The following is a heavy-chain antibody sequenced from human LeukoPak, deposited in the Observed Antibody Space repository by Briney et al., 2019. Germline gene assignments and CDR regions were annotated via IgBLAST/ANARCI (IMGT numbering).Heavy chain of an antibody. CDR2: IYYSGST. V-gene: IGHV4-59*01. D-gene: IGHD2-21*01. J-gene: IGHJ3*02. CDR3: ARALFPPGAFDI. CDR1: GGSISSYY. Sequence: SETLSLTCTVSGGSISSYYWSWIRQPPGKGLEWIGYIYYSGSTNYNPSLKSRVTISVDTSKNQFSLKLGSVTAADTAVYYCARALFPPGAFDIWGQGTMVTVSS.